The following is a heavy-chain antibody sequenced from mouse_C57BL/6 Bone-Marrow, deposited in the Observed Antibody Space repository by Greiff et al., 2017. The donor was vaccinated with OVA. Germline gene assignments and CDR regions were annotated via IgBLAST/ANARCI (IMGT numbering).Heavy chain of an antibody. CDR3: ARPLYYGSLDY. CDR2: IYPRSGNT. Sequence: QVQLQQSGAELARPGASVKLSCKASGYTFTSYGISWVKQRTGPGLEWIGEIYPRSGNTYYNEKFKGKATLTADKSSSTAYMELRSLTSEDSAVYFCARPLYYGSLDYWGQGTSVTVSS. D-gene: IGHD1-1*01. V-gene: IGHV1-81*01. CDR1: GYTFTSYG. J-gene: IGHJ4*01.